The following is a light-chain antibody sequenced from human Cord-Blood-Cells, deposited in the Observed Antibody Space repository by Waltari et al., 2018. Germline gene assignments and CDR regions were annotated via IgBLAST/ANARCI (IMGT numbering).Light chain of an antibody. J-gene: IGKJ1*01. CDR3: QQYDNLWT. CDR1: QDISNY. Sequence: DIQMTQSPSSLSASVGDRVTITCQASQDISNYLNWYQQKQGKAPKLLIYDASNLETGVPSRFSGSGSGTDFTFTISSLQPEDIATYYWQQYDNLWTFGQGTKVEIK. V-gene: IGKV1-33*01. CDR2: DAS.